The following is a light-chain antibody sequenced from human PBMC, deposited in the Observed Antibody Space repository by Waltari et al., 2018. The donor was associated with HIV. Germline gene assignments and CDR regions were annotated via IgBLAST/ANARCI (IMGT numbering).Light chain of an antibody. J-gene: IGKJ2*01. CDR3: QQYDSGPRGIT. CDR1: QSISAT. V-gene: IGKV3-15*01. CDR2: EAA. Sequence: EIVMTQSPPTLSVSPGKRVTLSCRASQSISATVTWYQQRHGQALRLRIYEAATRHTGIPARFSGSGSGTEFTLTSSSLQSEDFATYFCQQYDSGPRGITFGQGTMLEIK.